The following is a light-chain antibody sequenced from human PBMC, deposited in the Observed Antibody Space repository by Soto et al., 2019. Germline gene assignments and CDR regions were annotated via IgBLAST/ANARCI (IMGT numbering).Light chain of an antibody. J-gene: IGKJ1*01. Sequence: DMQMTNSPSTPSPSVGDRGTVSYQASQSISSDLNWYQQRPGKSPKLLIYAASSLQSGVPSRFSGSGSATDFTPTVSSLQPEDFATYYCQKSYSSPPTFGRGTKVDIK. CDR1: QSISSD. CDR3: QKSYSSPPT. V-gene: IGKV1-39*01. CDR2: AAS.